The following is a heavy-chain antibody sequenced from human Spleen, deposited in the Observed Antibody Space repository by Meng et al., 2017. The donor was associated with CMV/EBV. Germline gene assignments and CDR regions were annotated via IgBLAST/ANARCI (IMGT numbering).Heavy chain of an antibody. J-gene: IGHJ3*02. D-gene: IGHD2-21*01. CDR3: ARDLSYCGGDCYSDIFDI. CDR2: ISGYNGNT. CDR1: GYSFTSHG. V-gene: IGHV1-18*04. Sequence: ASVKVSCKASGYSFTSHGLSWVRQAPGQGLEWMGWISGYNGNTFYAHKVQGRVTMTTDTSTSTAYMELRSLRSDDTALYYCARDLSYCGGDCYSDIFDIWGQGTMVTVSS.